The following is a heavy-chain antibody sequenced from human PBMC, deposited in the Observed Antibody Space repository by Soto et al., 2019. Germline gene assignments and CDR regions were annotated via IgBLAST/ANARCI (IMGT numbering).Heavy chain of an antibody. CDR3: ARRSRPDFSFMDV. J-gene: IGHJ6*03. D-gene: IGHD6-6*01. CDR2: ISSNGVGT. Sequence: EVQLAESGGGLAQPGGSLRLSCAASGFTLSGYAMDWVRQAPGKGLEYVSGISSNGVGTYYANSVQGRFTISRDNSKNTVYLQKGSLKPEDMAVYYCARRSRPDFSFMDVWGKGTTVTVSS. V-gene: IGHV3-64*01. CDR1: GFTLSGYA.